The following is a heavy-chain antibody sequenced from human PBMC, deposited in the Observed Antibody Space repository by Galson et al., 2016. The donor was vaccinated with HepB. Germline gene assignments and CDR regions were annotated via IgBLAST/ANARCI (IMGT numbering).Heavy chain of an antibody. CDR3: ARDPQLTSSLYFDL. CDR2: ISGSSSYT. CDR1: GFTFSDHY. Sequence: SLRLSCAASGFTFSDHYMTWIRQAPGKGLEWVSYISGSSSYTNYADSVKGRFTISRDNAKNSLYLQLNSLRAEDTAIYYCARDPQLTSSLYFDLWGRGTLVTVSS. D-gene: IGHD6-6*01. V-gene: IGHV3-11*06. J-gene: IGHJ2*01.